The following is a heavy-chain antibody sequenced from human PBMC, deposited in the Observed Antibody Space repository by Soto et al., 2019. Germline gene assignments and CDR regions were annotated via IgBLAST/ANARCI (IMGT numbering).Heavy chain of an antibody. Sequence: QVQLVQSGAEVKKPGASVKVSCKASGYTFTGYYMHWVRQAPGQGLEWMGWINPNSGGTNYAQKFQGRVTMTRDTSISTAYMELSRLICDDTAVYYCARGGGGRYCSGGSCYSSGLYYGMDVWGQGTTVTVSS. CDR1: GYTFTGYY. D-gene: IGHD2-15*01. V-gene: IGHV1-2*02. CDR2: INPNSGGT. CDR3: ARGGGGRYCSGGSCYSSGLYYGMDV. J-gene: IGHJ6*02.